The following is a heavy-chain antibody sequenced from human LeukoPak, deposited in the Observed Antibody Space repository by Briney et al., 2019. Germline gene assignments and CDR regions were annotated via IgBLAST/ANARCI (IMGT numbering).Heavy chain of an antibody. CDR3: ARVLEYQLLSPYYYMDV. J-gene: IGHJ6*03. CDR1: GGSISSYY. V-gene: IGHV4-4*07. CDR2: IYTSGST. Sequence: SETLSLTCTVSGGSISSYYWSWIRQPSGKGLEWIGRIYTSGSTNYNHSLKSLVTMSVDTSKNQFSLKMSSVTAADTAVYYCARVLEYQLLSPYYYMDVWGKGATVTVSS. D-gene: IGHD2-2*01.